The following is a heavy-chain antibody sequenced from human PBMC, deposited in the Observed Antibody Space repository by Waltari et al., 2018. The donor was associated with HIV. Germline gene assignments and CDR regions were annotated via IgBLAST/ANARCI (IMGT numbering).Heavy chain of an antibody. CDR2: IHTYTGNT. D-gene: IGHD6-19*01. CDR1: GFSLPGYG. J-gene: IGHJ1*01. V-gene: IGHV1-18*04. CDR3: VRDLSPMGKSGWYDS. Sequence: QVRLVQSGAEVQKPGASVKVSCKASGFSLPGYGFSWVRQTPRQGPEWMGWIHTYTGNTDSAENFQGRVTMTRDTFTNTIYMELRTLKSDDSAIYFCVRDLSPMGKSGWYDSWGQGTVVTVSS.